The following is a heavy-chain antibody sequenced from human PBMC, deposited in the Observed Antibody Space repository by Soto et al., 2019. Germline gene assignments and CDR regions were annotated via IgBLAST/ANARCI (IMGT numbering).Heavy chain of an antibody. CDR1: GGTFSSYT. CDR3: ARDAGVYSSSSLVLWYYYYYMDV. V-gene: IGHV1-69*08. D-gene: IGHD6-6*01. J-gene: IGHJ6*03. Sequence: QVQLVQSGAEVKKPGSSVKVSCKASGGTFSSYTISWVRQAPGQGLEWMGRIIPILGIANYAQKFQGRVTITADKSTSTAYMELSSLRSEDTAVYYCARDAGVYSSSSLVLWYYYYYMDVWGKGTTVTVSS. CDR2: IIPILGIA.